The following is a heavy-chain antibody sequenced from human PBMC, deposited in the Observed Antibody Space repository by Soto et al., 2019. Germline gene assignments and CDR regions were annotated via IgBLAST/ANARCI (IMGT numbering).Heavy chain of an antibody. CDR2: ISGSGGST. V-gene: IGHV3-23*01. D-gene: IGHD3-10*01. Sequence: GGSLRLSCAASGFTFSSYAMSWVRQAPGKGLEWVSAISGSGGSTYYADSVKGRFTISRDNSKNTLYLQMNSLRAEDTAVYYCATEPPKRVRGVINKYNWFDPWGQGTLVTVSS. CDR3: ATEPPKRVRGVINKYNWFDP. CDR1: GFTFSSYA. J-gene: IGHJ5*02.